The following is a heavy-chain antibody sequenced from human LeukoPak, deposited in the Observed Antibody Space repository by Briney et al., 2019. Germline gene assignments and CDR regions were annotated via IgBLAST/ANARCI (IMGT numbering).Heavy chain of an antibody. CDR3: ATTGYSSSWTRRPPYYFDY. D-gene: IGHD6-13*01. CDR1: GGSFSGYY. V-gene: IGHV4-34*01. Sequence: SETLSLTCAVYGGSFSGYYWSWIRQPPGKGLEWIGEINHSGSTNYNPSLKSRVTISVDTSKNQSSLKLSSVTAADTAVYYCATTGYSSSWTRRPPYYFDYWGQGTLVTVSS. CDR2: INHSGST. J-gene: IGHJ4*02.